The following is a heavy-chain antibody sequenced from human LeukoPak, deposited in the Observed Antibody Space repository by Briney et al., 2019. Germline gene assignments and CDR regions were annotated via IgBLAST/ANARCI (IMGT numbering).Heavy chain of an antibody. CDR1: GFTFSSYA. CDR3: ARADMGTSKWELPLDY. V-gene: IGHV3-23*01. J-gene: IGHJ4*02. Sequence: PGGSLRLSCAASGFTFSSYAMSWVRQAPGKGLEWVSAISGSGGSTYYADSVKGRFTISRDNSKNTLYLQMNSLRAEDTAVYYCARADMGTSKWELPLDYWGQGTLVTVSS. D-gene: IGHD1-26*01. CDR2: ISGSGGST.